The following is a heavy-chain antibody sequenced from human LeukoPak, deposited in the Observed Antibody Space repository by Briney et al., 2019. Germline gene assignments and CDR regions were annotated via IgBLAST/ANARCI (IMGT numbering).Heavy chain of an antibody. CDR2: ISGSGGST. CDR1: GFTFSSYA. D-gene: IGHD4-23*01. CDR3: AKDSYGGDYYSYMDV. Sequence: GGSLRLSCAASGFTFSSYAMSWVRQAPGKGLEWVSAISGSGGSTYYADSVKGRFTISRDNSKNTLYLQMNSLRAEDTAVYYCAKDSYGGDYYSYMDVWGKGTTVTVSS. J-gene: IGHJ6*03. V-gene: IGHV3-23*01.